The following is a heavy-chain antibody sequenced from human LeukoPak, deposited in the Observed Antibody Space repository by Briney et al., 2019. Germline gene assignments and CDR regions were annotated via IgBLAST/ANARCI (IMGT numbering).Heavy chain of an antibody. Sequence: SVKVSFKASGGTFRSFAISWVRQAPGQGLEWMGGIIPIFRTANYAQKFQGRVTITADESTSTAYIELSSLRSEDTAVYYCARALRYYSDSSGYAFDYWGQGTLVTVSS. V-gene: IGHV1-69*01. CDR1: GGTFRSFA. D-gene: IGHD3-22*01. J-gene: IGHJ4*02. CDR2: IIPIFRTA. CDR3: ARALRYYSDSSGYAFDY.